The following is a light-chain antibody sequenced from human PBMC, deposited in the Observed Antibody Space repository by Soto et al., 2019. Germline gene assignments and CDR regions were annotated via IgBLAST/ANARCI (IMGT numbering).Light chain of an antibody. CDR1: QSISSW. CDR2: DAS. CDR3: QQYNSYSKT. J-gene: IGKJ1*01. V-gene: IGKV1-5*01. Sequence: DIQMTQSPSTLSASVGDRVTITCRASQSISSWLAWYQQKPGKAPKLLIYDASSLESGVPSRFSGSGSGTDFTLTSSSVQPDDFATYYCQQYNSYSKTFGQGTKVEIK.